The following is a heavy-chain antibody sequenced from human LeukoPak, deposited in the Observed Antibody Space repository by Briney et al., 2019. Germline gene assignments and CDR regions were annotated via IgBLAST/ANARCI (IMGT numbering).Heavy chain of an antibody. D-gene: IGHD5-12*01. CDR1: GGTFSSYA. V-gene: IGHV1-69*13. Sequence: SVKVSCKASGGTFSSYAISWVRQAPGQGLEWMGGIIPIFGTANYAQKFQGRVTITADESTSTAYMELSSLRSEDTAVYYCARDSVGYSGYDYLLSSYGMDVWGQGTTVTVSS. J-gene: IGHJ6*02. CDR3: ARDSVGYSGYDYLLSSYGMDV. CDR2: IIPIFGTA.